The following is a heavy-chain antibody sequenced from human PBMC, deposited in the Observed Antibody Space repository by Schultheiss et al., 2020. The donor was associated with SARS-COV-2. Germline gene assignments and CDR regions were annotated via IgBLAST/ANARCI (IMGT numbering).Heavy chain of an antibody. V-gene: IGHV3-33*01. CDR1: GFTFSSYG. Sequence: GGSLRLSCAASGFTFSSYGMHWVRQAPGKGLEWVAVIWYDGSNKYYADSVKGRFTISRDNSKNTLYLQMNSLRAEDTAVYYCARDPRQVIPAAQDNWFDPWGQGTLVTVSS. CDR3: ARDPRQVIPAAQDNWFDP. J-gene: IGHJ5*02. D-gene: IGHD2-2*01. CDR2: IWYDGSNK.